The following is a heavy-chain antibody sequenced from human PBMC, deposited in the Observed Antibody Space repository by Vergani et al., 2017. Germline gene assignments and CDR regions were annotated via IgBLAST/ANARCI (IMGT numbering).Heavy chain of an antibody. V-gene: IGHV5-51*01. CDR2: IHPADSDT. J-gene: IGHJ4*02. CDR3: AGMYGSGSSGSKYFDY. CDR1: GYSFTNYW. D-gene: IGHD1-26*01. Sequence: EVQLVQSGAEVKKPGESLKISCQISGYSFTNYWIGWVRQMPGKGLEWMGIIHPADSDTRYSTSFQGQVTISVDKSISTAYLQRSSLRASDSAMYYCAGMYGSGSSGSKYFDYWGQGTLVTVSS.